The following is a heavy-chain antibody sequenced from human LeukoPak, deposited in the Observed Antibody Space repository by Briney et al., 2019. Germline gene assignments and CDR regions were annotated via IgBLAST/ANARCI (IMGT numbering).Heavy chain of an antibody. Sequence: ASVKVSCKASGGTFSSYAISWVRQAPGQRLEWMGGIIPIFGTANYAQKFQGRVTITADESTSTAYMELSSLRSEDTAVYYCARDSIPTGLYYYYGMDVWGQGTTVTVSS. V-gene: IGHV1-69*13. J-gene: IGHJ6*02. CDR3: ARDSIPTGLYYYYGMDV. CDR1: GGTFSSYA. D-gene: IGHD1-14*01. CDR2: IIPIFGTA.